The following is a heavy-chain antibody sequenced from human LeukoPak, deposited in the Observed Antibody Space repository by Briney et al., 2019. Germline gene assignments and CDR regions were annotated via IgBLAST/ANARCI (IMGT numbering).Heavy chain of an antibody. J-gene: IGHJ2*01. CDR3: TRRESQGSSTNWYFDL. D-gene: IGHD6-6*01. CDR2: IRSKPNSYAT. CDR1: GFTFSGSA. V-gene: IGHV3-73*01. Sequence: GGSLKLSCAASGFTFSGSAIHWVRQASGKGLEWVGRIRSKPNSYATAYAASVKGRFTISRDDSNNTAYLQMNSLKTEDTAVYYCTRRESQGSSTNWYFDLWGRGTLVTVSS.